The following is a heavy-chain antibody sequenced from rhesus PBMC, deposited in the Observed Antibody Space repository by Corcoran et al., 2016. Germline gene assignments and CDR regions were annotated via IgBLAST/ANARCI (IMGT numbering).Heavy chain of an antibody. CDR3: TTYEDDYGYYYTVFDY. Sequence: EVQRVESGGGLVQPGGSLRLSGAASGVTFSRSAMYWVRQASGKGLERVGRIRSKSNNYETGYAASVKGSFTISRDDSKNTAYLQMNSLKTEDTALYYCTTYEDDYGYYYTVFDYWGQGVLVTVSS. V-gene: IGHV3-118*01. D-gene: IGHD3-9*01. CDR2: IRSKSNNYET. CDR1: GVTFSRSA. J-gene: IGHJ4*01.